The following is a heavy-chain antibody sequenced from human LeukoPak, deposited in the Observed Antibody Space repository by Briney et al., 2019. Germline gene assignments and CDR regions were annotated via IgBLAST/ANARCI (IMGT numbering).Heavy chain of an antibody. J-gene: IGHJ3*02. V-gene: IGHV4-34*01. CDR3: ARGDIVVVTAIDAFDI. Sequence: SETLSLTCAVYGGSFSGYYWSWIRQPPGKGLEWIGEINHSGSTSYNPSLKSRVTISVDTSKNQFSLKLSSVTAADTAVYYCARGDIVVVTAIDAFDIWGQGTMVTVSS. CDR2: INHSGST. D-gene: IGHD2-21*02. CDR1: GGSFSGYY.